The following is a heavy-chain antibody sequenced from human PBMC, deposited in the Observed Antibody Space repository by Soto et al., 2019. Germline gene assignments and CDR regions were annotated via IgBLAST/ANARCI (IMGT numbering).Heavy chain of an antibody. CDR1: GFTFSDYY. Sequence: QVQLVESGGGLVKPGGSLRLSCAVSGFTFSDYYMTWIRQAPGKGLEWVSYISSSTSHTNYADSVKGRFTISRDNAKNSLFLQMNSLRAEDTAVYYCARGREAAADYFDFWGQGTLVTVSS. D-gene: IGHD6-13*01. V-gene: IGHV3-11*05. CDR2: ISSSTSHT. CDR3: ARGREAAADYFDF. J-gene: IGHJ4*02.